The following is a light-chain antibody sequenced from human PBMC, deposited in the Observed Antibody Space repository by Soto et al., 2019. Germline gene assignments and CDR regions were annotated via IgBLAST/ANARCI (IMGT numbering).Light chain of an antibody. Sequence: DIQMTQSPSSLSASVGDRVTITCQASPHISNYLNWYQQKPGKAPMLLIYDASNLETGGPSMFSGSGAWTDFTFTISSLQPEDIEAYYCHQYDNLPLTFGPGTKVDIK. CDR2: DAS. J-gene: IGKJ3*01. CDR1: PHISNY. CDR3: HQYDNLPLT. V-gene: IGKV1-33*01.